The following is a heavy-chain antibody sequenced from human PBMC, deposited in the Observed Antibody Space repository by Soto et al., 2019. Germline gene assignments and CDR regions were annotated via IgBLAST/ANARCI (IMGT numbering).Heavy chain of an antibody. V-gene: IGHV1-69*01. D-gene: IGHD1-26*01. CDR3: ARDRTSTLVDRYYSMDV. Sequence: QVQLVQSGAEVKKPGSSVKVSCKASGGTFSNYGISWVRQAPGQGLEWMGGIIPMFGTSNYAQKFQGRVTITADASTSTAYMELSSLRSEDTAVYYCARDRTSTLVDRYYSMDVWVQGTTVTVSS. J-gene: IGHJ6*02. CDR1: GGTFSNYG. CDR2: IIPMFGTS.